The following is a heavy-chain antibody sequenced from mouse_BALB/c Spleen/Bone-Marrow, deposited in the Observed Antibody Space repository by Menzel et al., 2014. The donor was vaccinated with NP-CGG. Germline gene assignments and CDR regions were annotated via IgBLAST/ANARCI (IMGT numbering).Heavy chain of an antibody. V-gene: IGHV5-6-2*01. D-gene: IGHD1-1*01. Sequence: EVKLMESGGGLVKLGGSLKLSCAASGFTFSSYYMSWVRQTPEKRLELVAAINTNGDNTYYPDTVKGRFTISRDNAKNTLYLQMSSLKSEDTAFYYCAGSYYGTTFDYWGQGSTLTVSS. CDR1: GFTFSSYY. J-gene: IGHJ2*01. CDR2: INTNGDNT. CDR3: AGSYYGTTFDY.